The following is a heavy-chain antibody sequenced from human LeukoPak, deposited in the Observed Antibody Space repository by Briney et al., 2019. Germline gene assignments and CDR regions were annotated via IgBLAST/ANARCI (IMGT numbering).Heavy chain of an antibody. D-gene: IGHD3-22*01. Sequence: PSETLSLTYAVSGGSISSGGYSWSWIRQPPGKGLEWIGYIYHSGSTYYNPSLKSRVTISVDRSKNQFSLKLSSVTAADTAVYYCASIYYDRPFDYWGQGTLVTVSS. V-gene: IGHV4-30-2*01. CDR1: GGSISSGGYS. CDR2: IYHSGST. J-gene: IGHJ4*02. CDR3: ASIYYDRPFDY.